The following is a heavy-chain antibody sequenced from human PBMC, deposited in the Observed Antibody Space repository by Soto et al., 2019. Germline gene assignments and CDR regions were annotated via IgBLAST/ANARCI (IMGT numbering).Heavy chain of an antibody. Sequence: EVQLVETGGGLIQPGGSLILSCAASGFTVSSKYMSWLRQAPGKGLEWVSIIYSDGNTYYADSVKGRFTISRDNSKNTLNLQMNSLRAEDTAVYFCARGRGNCAVTTCYLPFDSWGQGTLVTVSS. D-gene: IGHD2-2*01. CDR2: IYSDGNT. CDR1: GFTVSSKY. CDR3: ARGRGNCAVTTCYLPFDS. V-gene: IGHV3-53*02. J-gene: IGHJ4*02.